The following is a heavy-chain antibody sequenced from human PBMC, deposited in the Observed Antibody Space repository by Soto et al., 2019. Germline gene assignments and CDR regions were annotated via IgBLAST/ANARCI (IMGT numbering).Heavy chain of an antibody. J-gene: IGHJ6*02. V-gene: IGHV1-46*01. CDR2: INPSGGST. D-gene: IGHD2-2*02. Sequence: ASVKVSCKASGYTFTSYYMHWVRQAPGQGLEWMGIINPSGGSTSYAQKFQGRVTMTRDTSTSTVYMELSSLRSEDTAVYYCARDVPSYTYGPDHRMDVWGQGTTVTVYS. CDR3: ARDVPSYTYGPDHRMDV. CDR1: GYTFTSYY.